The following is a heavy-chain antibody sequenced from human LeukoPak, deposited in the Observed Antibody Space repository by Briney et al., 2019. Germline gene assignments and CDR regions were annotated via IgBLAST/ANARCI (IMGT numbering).Heavy chain of an antibody. CDR1: GFTFSSYW. J-gene: IGHJ4*02. D-gene: IGHD3-22*01. CDR2: IKQDGSEK. CDR3: ARGGYYYDSSSDY. Sequence: GGSLRLSCAASGFTFSSYWMSWVRQAPGKGLECVANIKQDGSEKYYVDSVKGRFTISRDNAKNSLYLQMNSLRAEDTAVYYCARGGYYYDSSSDYWGQGTLVTVSS. V-gene: IGHV3-7*01.